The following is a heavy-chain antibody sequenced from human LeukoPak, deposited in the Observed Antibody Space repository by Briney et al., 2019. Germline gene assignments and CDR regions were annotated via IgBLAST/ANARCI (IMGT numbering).Heavy chain of an antibody. CDR1: GYTFTGYY. CDR3: ARIGVQLWVDTPDY. V-gene: IGHV1-2*02. D-gene: IGHD5-18*01. J-gene: IGHJ4*02. Sequence: ASVKVSCKASGYTFTGYYMHWVRQAPGQGLEWMGWINPNSGGTNYAQKFQGRATMTRDTSISTAYMELSRLGSDDTAVYYCARIGVQLWVDTPDYWGQGTLVTVSS. CDR2: INPNSGGT.